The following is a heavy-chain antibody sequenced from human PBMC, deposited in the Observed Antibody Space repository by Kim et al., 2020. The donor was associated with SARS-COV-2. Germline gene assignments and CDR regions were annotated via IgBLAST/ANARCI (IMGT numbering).Heavy chain of an antibody. CDR3: ARAPSRTVTADDYYFDY. J-gene: IGHJ4*02. D-gene: IGHD4-17*01. Sequence: FQGRVTMTRNTSISAAYMELSSLRSEDTAVYYCARAPSRTVTADDYYFDYWGQGTLVTVSS. V-gene: IGHV1-8*01.